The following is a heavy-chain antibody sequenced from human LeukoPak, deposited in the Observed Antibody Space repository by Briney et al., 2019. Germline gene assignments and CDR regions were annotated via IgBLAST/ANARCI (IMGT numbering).Heavy chain of an antibody. V-gene: IGHV4-61*01. D-gene: IGHD6-19*01. CDR2: IYYSGST. J-gene: IGHJ4*02. CDR3: ARALSGWYDPSHFDY. CDR1: GGSISSSSYY. Sequence: SETLSLTCTVSGGSISSSSYYWSWIRQPPGKGLEWIGYIYYSGSTNYNPSLKSRVTISVDTSKNQFSLKLSSVTAADTAVYYCARALSGWYDPSHFDYWGQGTLVTVSS.